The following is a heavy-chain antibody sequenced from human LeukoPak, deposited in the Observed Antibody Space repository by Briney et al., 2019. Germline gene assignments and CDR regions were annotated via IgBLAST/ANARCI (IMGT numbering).Heavy chain of an antibody. CDR1: GGSFSGYY. J-gene: IGHJ5*02. CDR2: INHSGST. V-gene: IGHV4-34*01. CDR3: ARARVRGTYYYGSGRPGYNWFDP. Sequence: SETLSLTCAVYGGSFSGYYWSWIRQPPGKGLEWIGEINHSGSTNYNPSLKSRVTISVDTSKNQFSLKLSSVTAADTAVYYCARARVRGTYYYGSGRPGYNWFDPWRQGTLVTVSS. D-gene: IGHD3-10*01.